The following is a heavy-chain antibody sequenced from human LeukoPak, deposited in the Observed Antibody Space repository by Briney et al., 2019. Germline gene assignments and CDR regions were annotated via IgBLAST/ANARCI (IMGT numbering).Heavy chain of an antibody. D-gene: IGHD2-15*01. CDR3: ARDVGYCSGGSCPDAFDI. Sequence: PSETLSLTCAVSGYSISSGSYWGWIGQPPGKGLEWIGSIYHSGSTYYNPSLKSRVTISVDTSKNQFSLKLSSVTAADTAVYYCARDVGYCSGGSCPDAFDIWGQGTMVTVSS. CDR1: GYSISSGSY. V-gene: IGHV4-38-2*02. CDR2: IYHSGST. J-gene: IGHJ3*02.